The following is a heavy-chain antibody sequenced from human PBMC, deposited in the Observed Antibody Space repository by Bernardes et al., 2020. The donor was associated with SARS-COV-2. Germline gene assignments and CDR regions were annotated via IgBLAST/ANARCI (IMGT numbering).Heavy chain of an antibody. J-gene: IGHJ2*01. Sequence: GGSLRLSRAASGFTFSSYAMSWVRQAPGKGLEWVSAISGSGGSTYYADSVKGRFTISRDNSKNTLYLQMNSLRAEDTAVYYCAKGRRYYDSSGGWYFDLWGRGTLVTVSS. V-gene: IGHV3-23*01. CDR2: ISGSGGST. D-gene: IGHD3-22*01. CDR1: GFTFSSYA. CDR3: AKGRRYYDSSGGWYFDL.